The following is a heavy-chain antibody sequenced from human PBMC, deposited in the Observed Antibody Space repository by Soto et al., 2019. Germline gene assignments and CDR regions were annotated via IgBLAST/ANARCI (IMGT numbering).Heavy chain of an antibody. Sequence: SETLSLTCTVSGGSISSYYWSWIRQPPGKGLEWIGYIYYSGSTNYNPSLKSRVTISVDTSKNQFSLKLTSVTAADTAMYYCAGAERDYYGSRPPDYWGQGTLVTVSS. CDR3: AGAERDYYGSRPPDY. J-gene: IGHJ4*02. CDR2: IYYSGST. D-gene: IGHD3-10*01. CDR1: GGSISSYY. V-gene: IGHV4-59*12.